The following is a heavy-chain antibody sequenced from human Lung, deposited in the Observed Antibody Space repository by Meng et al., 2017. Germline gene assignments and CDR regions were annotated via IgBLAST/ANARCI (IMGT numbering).Heavy chain of an antibody. CDR2: INHSGST. J-gene: IGHJ4*02. D-gene: IGHD4-11*01. CDR1: GGSFSDYY. Sequence: QGQMRQWGAGRLKLSQTLSPPCVVSGGSFSDYYWSWIRQPTGKGLEWIGEINHSGSTNYNPSLESRATISVDTSQNNLSLKLSSVTAADSAVYYCARGPTTMAHDFDYWGQGTLVTVSS. V-gene: IGHV4-34*01. CDR3: ARGPTTMAHDFDY.